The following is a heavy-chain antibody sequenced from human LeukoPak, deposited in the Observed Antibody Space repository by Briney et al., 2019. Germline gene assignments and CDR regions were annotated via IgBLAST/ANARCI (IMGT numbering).Heavy chain of an antibody. CDR2: IYHSGST. D-gene: IGHD2-15*01. V-gene: IGHV4-4*02. CDR3: ARERFGYCSGGSCYHFDY. CDR1: GGSISSSNW. J-gene: IGHJ4*02. Sequence: SETLSLTCAVSGGSISSSNWWSWVRQPPGKGLEWIGEIYHSGSTNYNPSLKSRVTISVDKSKNQFSLKLSSVTAADTAVYYCARERFGYCSGGSCYHFDYWGQGTLVTVSS.